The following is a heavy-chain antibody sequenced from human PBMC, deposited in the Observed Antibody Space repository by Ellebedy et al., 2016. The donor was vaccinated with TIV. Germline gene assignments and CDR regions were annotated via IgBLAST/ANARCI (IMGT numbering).Heavy chain of an antibody. Sequence: GESLKISCAASGFTFSSYAMSWVRQAPGKGLEWVAGVNGGGLVIAYADSVKGRFTISRDNSKNTLDLQMNNLRAEDTAVYYCARDSGRRRSWDNDYWGQGTLVTVSS. D-gene: IGHD3-10*01. V-gene: IGHV3-23*01. CDR3: ARDSGRRRSWDNDY. CDR2: VNGGGLVI. J-gene: IGHJ4*02. CDR1: GFTFSSYA.